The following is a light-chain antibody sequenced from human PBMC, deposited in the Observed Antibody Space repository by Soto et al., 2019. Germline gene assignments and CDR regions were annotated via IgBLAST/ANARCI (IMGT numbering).Light chain of an antibody. J-gene: IGLJ1*01. V-gene: IGLV2-14*01. CDR2: EVT. Sequence: QSVLTQPPSASGTPGQRVTISCSGTRSGVGAYNYVSWYQQHPGKAPKLMISEVTNRPSGVSDRFSGSKSGNTASLTISGLQAEDEADYYCSSFTSRFTFVFGTGTKVTVL. CDR3: SSFTSRFTFV. CDR1: RSGVGAYNY.